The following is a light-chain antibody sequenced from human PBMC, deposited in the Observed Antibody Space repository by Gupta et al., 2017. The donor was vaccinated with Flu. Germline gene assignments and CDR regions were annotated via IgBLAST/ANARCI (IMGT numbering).Light chain of an antibody. CDR3: SSYRSSSTRVV. Sequence: QSALTQPASVSGSPGQSITISCTGTSSDVGAYDSVSWYQHHPGKAPKLIIYEVSNRPSGVSNRFSGSKSDNTASLTISGLQVDDEADYYCSSYRSSSTRVVFGTGTKVTV. J-gene: IGLJ1*01. CDR2: EVS. V-gene: IGLV2-14*01. CDR1: SSDVGAYDS.